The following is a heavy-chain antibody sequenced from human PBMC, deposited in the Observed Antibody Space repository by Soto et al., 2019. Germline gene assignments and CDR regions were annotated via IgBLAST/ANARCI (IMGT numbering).Heavy chain of an antibody. Sequence: QVQLVQSGAEVKKPGSSVKVSCKASGGTFSSYAISWVRQAPGQGLEWMGGIIPIFGTANYAQKFQGRVTITADESTRTAYMELSSLRSEDTAVYYCARVGYDSSGYYYFDYWGQGTLVTVSS. J-gene: IGHJ4*02. CDR1: GGTFSSYA. D-gene: IGHD3-22*01. V-gene: IGHV1-69*01. CDR3: ARVGYDSSGYYYFDY. CDR2: IIPIFGTA.